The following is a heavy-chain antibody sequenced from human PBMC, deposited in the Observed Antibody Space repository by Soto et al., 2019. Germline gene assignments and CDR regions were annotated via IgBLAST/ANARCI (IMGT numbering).Heavy chain of an antibody. J-gene: IGHJ6*02. CDR3: ASEYCSGGSCHYYGMDV. Sequence: GGSLRLSCSPSRIPFYSNAMNWVRQAPGKGLEWVAVIWYDGSNKYYADSVKGRFTISRDNPKNTLYLQMNSLRAEDTAVYYCASEYCSGGSCHYYGMDVWGQGT. V-gene: IGHV3-33*01. CDR2: IWYDGSNK. CDR1: RIPFYSNA. D-gene: IGHD2-15*01.